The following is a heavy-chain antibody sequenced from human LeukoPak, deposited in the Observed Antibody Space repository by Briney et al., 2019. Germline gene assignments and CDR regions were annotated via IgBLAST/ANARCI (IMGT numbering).Heavy chain of an antibody. CDR2: ISSSSSYI. CDR1: GFTFTNAW. D-gene: IGHD6-6*01. CDR3: ARDFPAVAIAARPGY. V-gene: IGHV3-21*01. Sequence: PGGSLRLSCAASGFTFTNAWMSWVRQAPGKGLEWVSSISSSSSYIYYADSVKGRFTISRDNAKNSLYLQMNSLRAEDTAVYYCARDFPAVAIAARPGYWGQGTLVTVSS. J-gene: IGHJ4*02.